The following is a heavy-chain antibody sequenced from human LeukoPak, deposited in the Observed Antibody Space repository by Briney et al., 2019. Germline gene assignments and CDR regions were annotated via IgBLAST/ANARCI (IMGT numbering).Heavy chain of an antibody. CDR2: IRSKAYGGTT. CDR1: GFTFGDYA. Sequence: GGSLRLSCTASGFTFGDYAMSWFRQAPGKGPEWVGFIRSKAYGGTTEYAASVKGRFTISRDDSKSIAYLQMNSLKTEDTAVYYCTRAISTAIVVVLYYFDYWGQGTLVTVSS. V-gene: IGHV3-49*03. D-gene: IGHD3-22*01. CDR3: TRAISTAIVVVLYYFDY. J-gene: IGHJ4*02.